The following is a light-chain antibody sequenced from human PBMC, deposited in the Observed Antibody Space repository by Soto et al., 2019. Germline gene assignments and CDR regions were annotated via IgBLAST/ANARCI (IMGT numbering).Light chain of an antibody. Sequence: EIVMTQSPATLSVSPGERATLSCRASQSLRSNLAWYQHKPGQAPGLLIFGASSRATGVPARFSGSGSGTEFTLTISSLQSEDVAVYYCQEYNNWPPFTFGQGTKLEIK. CDR2: GAS. CDR1: QSLRSN. V-gene: IGKV3-15*01. CDR3: QEYNNWPPFT. J-gene: IGKJ2*01.